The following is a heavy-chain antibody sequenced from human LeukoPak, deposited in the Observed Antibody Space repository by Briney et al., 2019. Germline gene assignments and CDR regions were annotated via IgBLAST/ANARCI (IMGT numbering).Heavy chain of an antibody. CDR1: GFTFDDYA. CDR2: ISGDGGST. D-gene: IGHD6-6*01. V-gene: IGHV3-43*02. Sequence: SGGSLRLSCAASGFTFDDYAMHWVRQAPGKGLEWVSLISGDGGSTYYADPVKGRFTISRDNSKNSLYLQMNSLRTEDTALYYCAKDINRTPGLDYMDVWGKGTTVTVSS. CDR3: AKDINRTPGLDYMDV. J-gene: IGHJ6*03.